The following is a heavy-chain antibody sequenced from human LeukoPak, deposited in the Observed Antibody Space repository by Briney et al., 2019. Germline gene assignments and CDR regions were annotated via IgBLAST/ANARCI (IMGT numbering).Heavy chain of an antibody. Sequence: PGRSLRLSCAASGFTFDDYAMHWVRQAPGKGLEWVSGISWNSGSIGYADSVKGRFTISRDNAKNSLYLQMNSLRAEDTALYYCAKDRSGQQLGGFDYWGQGTLVTVSS. CDR2: ISWNSGSI. D-gene: IGHD6-13*01. CDR1: GFTFDDYA. V-gene: IGHV3-9*01. CDR3: AKDRSGQQLGGFDY. J-gene: IGHJ4*02.